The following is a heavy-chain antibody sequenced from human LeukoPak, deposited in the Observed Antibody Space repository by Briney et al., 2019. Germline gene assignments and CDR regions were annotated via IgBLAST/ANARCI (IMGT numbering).Heavy chain of an antibody. CDR3: ARGYSYGYASDY. V-gene: IGHV1-69*13. D-gene: IGHD5-18*01. J-gene: IGHJ4*02. CDR1: GYTLTELS. Sequence: SVNVSCKVSGYTLTELSMHWVRQAPGQGLEWMGGIISTFGTANYAQRFQGRVTITADESTSTAYMELSSLRSEDTAVYYCARGYSYGYASDYWGQGTLVTVSS. CDR2: IISTFGTA.